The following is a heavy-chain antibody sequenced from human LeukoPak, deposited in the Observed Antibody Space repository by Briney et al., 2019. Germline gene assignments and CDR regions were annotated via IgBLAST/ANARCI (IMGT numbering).Heavy chain of an antibody. D-gene: IGHD1-26*01. CDR2: INWNGGST. CDR3: ARGLFSGSPGFSYYFDY. J-gene: IGHJ4*02. Sequence: GGSLRLSCASSGFTFDDYSMSWVRQAPGKGLEWVSGINWNGGSTGYADSVKGRFTISRDNAKNSLYLQMNSLRVEDTALYYCARGLFSGSPGFSYYFDYWGQGTLVTVSS. CDR1: GFTFDDYS. V-gene: IGHV3-20*04.